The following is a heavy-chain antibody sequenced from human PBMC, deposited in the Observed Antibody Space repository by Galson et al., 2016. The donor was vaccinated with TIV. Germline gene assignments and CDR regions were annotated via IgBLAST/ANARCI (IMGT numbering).Heavy chain of an antibody. V-gene: IGHV3-23*01. CDR1: GFTFINYA. CDR2: TDSDGGRT. J-gene: IGHJ3*02. CDR3: ARRRVRGVISSFDM. Sequence: LRLSCAASGFTFINYAMSWVRQAPGKGLEWVSATDSDGGRTHYADSVEGRFTISRDNSKNTLYLQMNNLRVEDTAVYYCARRRVRGVISSFDMWGQGTMVTVSP. D-gene: IGHD3-10*01.